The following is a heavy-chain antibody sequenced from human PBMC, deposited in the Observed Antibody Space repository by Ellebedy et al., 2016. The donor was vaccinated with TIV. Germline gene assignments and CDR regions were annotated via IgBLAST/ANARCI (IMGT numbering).Heavy chain of an antibody. CDR1: GFTFSSFA. J-gene: IGHJ4*02. CDR3: TRDPDGDYDFDY. D-gene: IGHD4-17*01. V-gene: IGHV3-48*04. Sequence: GGSLRLSCAASGFTFSSFAMTWVRQAPGKGLDWVSFITSSTKTISYADSVKGRFTISRDNARNSLYLQMNSLRAEDTAVYYCTRDPDGDYDFDYWGQGTLVTVSS. CDR2: ITSSTKTI.